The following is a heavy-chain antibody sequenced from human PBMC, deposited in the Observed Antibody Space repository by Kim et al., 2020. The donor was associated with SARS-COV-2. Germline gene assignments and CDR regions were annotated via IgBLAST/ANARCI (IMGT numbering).Heavy chain of an antibody. CDR2: IYYSGST. CDR1: GGSISSGDYY. D-gene: IGHD2-15*01. Sequence: SETLSLTCTVSGGSISSGDYYWSWIRQPPGKGLEWIGYIYYSGSTYYNPSLKSRVTISVDTSKNQFSLNLSSVTAADTAVYYCASGVGYCSGGSCTRAVYYFNYMDVGGKETTDTVS. J-gene: IGHJ6*03. V-gene: IGHV4-30-4*01. CDR3: ASGVGYCSGGSCTRAVYYFNYMDV.